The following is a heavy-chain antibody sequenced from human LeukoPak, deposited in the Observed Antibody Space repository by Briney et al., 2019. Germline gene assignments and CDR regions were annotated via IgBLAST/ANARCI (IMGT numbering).Heavy chain of an antibody. V-gene: IGHV3-23*01. Sequence: GGSLRLSCAASGFTFSSYAMSWVRQAPGKGLEWVSAISGSGASTYYADSVKGRFTISRDNSRNTLYLQMNSLRAEDTAVYYCARSPDYVWGRYDYWGQGTLVTVSS. CDR1: GFTFSSYA. J-gene: IGHJ4*02. CDR3: ARSPDYVWGRYDY. D-gene: IGHD3-16*01. CDR2: ISGSGAST.